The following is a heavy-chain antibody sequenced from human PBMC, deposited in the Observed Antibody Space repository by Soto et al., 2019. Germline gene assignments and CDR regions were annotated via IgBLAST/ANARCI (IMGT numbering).Heavy chain of an antibody. CDR1: GYTFNDYE. Sequence: QEQLVQSAAEVKKPGASVKVSCMTSGYTFNDYEINWVRQATGQGLEWIGWMNPNSGETGYAQRFQGRVTMTTSTSLSTAYLALRSLTSDDTAVYYFARIAMPARPRWYNWFDPWGQGTLVTVSS. CDR3: ARIAMPARPRWYNWFDP. V-gene: IGHV1-8*02. J-gene: IGHJ5*02. CDR2: MNPNSGET. D-gene: IGHD2-2*01.